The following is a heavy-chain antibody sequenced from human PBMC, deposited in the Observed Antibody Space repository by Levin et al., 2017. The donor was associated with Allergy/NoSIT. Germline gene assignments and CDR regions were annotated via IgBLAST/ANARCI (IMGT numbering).Heavy chain of an antibody. CDR2: ISFDGSSQ. Sequence: SGGSLRLSCVVSGFNFNIYGMHWVRQAPGKGLEWVTVISFDGSSQYSADSVKGRFTVSRDNSKNTLYLQMDSLRVEDTAVYYCVKGWGPLIVGATTSAGAFDIWGQGTMVTVSS. V-gene: IGHV3-30*18. D-gene: IGHD1-26*01. CDR1: GFNFNIYG. CDR3: VKGWGPLIVGATTSAGAFDI. J-gene: IGHJ3*02.